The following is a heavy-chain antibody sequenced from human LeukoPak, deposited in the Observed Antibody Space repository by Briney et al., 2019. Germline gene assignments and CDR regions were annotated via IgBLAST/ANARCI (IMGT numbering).Heavy chain of an antibody. CDR3: ARGFCSGGSCYLFDS. Sequence: SETLSLTCTVSGGSISGSYWSWIRQPAGKGLEWIGRIYSSGSTNYNPSLKSRVTMSVDTSKNRVSLKLNSVTAADTAVYYCARGFCSGGSCYLFDSWGQGTLVTVSS. D-gene: IGHD2-15*01. J-gene: IGHJ4*02. CDR1: GGSISGSY. CDR2: IYSSGST. V-gene: IGHV4-4*07.